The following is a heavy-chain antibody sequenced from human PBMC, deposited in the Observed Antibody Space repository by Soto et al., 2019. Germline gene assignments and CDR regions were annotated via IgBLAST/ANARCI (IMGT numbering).Heavy chain of an antibody. CDR1: GGTFSSYA. D-gene: IGHD3-10*01. CDR2: IIPIFGTA. J-gene: IGHJ6*02. V-gene: IGHV1-69*01. Sequence: QVQLVQSGAEVKKPGSSVKVSCKASGGTFSSYAISWVRQAPGQGLEWMGGIIPIFGTANYAQKFQGRVTITADESTTTAYMELSSLRSEDTAVYYCASGITMVRGVTLPHDYYYYGMDVWGQGTTVTVSS. CDR3: ASGITMVRGVTLPHDYYYYGMDV.